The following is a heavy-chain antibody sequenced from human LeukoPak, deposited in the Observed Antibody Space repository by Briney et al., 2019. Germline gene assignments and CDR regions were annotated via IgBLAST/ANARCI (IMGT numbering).Heavy chain of an antibody. Sequence: GASVTVSCKASGYTFSDYYMHWVRQAAGQGLEWMGWINPLSGGTNYAQKFQGPVTMTGDTSISTAYVKLSRLISVDTAVYYCARVVGLQDVVVVPAAVLFDYWGQGTLVTVSS. CDR2: INPLSGGT. CDR1: GYTFSDYY. V-gene: IGHV1-2*02. J-gene: IGHJ4*02. D-gene: IGHD2-2*01. CDR3: ARVVGLQDVVVVPAAVLFDY.